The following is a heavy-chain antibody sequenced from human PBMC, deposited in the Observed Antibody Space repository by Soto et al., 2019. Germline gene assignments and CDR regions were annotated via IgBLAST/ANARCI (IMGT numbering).Heavy chain of an antibody. D-gene: IGHD1-26*01. V-gene: IGHV4-28*01. CDR1: GYSISSSNW. J-gene: IGHJ4*02. Sequence: QVQLQESGPGLVKPSDTLSLTCAVSGYSISSSNWWGWIRQPPGKGLEWVGYIYYSGTPYYNPSLKSRVPMSVDTSTNQFSLKLTSVTAVDTAVYYCARREIQGPIDYWGQGTLVTVSS. CDR2: IYYSGTP. CDR3: ARREIQGPIDY.